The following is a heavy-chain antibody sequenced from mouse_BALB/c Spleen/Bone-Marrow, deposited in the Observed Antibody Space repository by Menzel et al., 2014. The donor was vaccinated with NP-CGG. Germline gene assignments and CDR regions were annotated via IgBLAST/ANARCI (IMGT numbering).Heavy chain of an antibody. D-gene: IGHD2-14*01. V-gene: IGHV14-3*02. Sequence: VQLKESGAELVKPGASVKLSCTASGFNIKDTHMHWVKQRPEQGLEWIGRIDPANGNTKYDPKFQGKATITADTSSNTAYLQLSSLTSEDTAVYYCAAYYRYLAWFAYWGQGTLVTVSA. CDR1: GFNIKDTH. CDR2: IDPANGNT. J-gene: IGHJ3*01. CDR3: AAYYRYLAWFAY.